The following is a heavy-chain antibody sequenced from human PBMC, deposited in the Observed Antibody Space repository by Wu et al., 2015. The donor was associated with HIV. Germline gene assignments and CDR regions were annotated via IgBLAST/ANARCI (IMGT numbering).Heavy chain of an antibody. V-gene: IGHV1-69*16. CDR3: AREGYDDRSHQFLVDYFYAMDV. D-gene: IGHD3-22*01. CDR1: GYTFNRFP. Sequence: QVRLLQSGAEVKSPGSSVKVPCLTSGYTFNRFPINWLRQVPGQGLEWMGVIIPLLGTTDYAQKFQGRVTISTGASATTAYMELRNLTSDDTALYSCAREGYDDRSHQFLVDYFYAMDVWGQGTVVLVSS. J-gene: IGHJ4*02. CDR2: IIPLLGTT.